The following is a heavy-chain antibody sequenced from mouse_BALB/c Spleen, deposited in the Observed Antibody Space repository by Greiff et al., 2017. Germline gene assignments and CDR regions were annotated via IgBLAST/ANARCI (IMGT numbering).Heavy chain of an antibody. CDR1: GYTFTSYT. CDR2: INPSSGYT. D-gene: IGHD1-1*01. J-gene: IGHJ1*01. V-gene: IGHV1-4*02. Sequence: VKVVESAAELARPGASVKMSCKASGYTFTSYTMHWVKQRPGQGLEWIGYINPSSGYTEYNQKFKDKTTLTADKSSSTAYMQLSSLTSEDSAVYYCARTGDYYGSYWYFDVWGAGTTVTVSS. CDR3: ARTGDYYGSYWYFDV.